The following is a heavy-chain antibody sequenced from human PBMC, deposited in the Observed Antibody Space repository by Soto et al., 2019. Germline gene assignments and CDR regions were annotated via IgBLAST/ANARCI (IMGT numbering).Heavy chain of an antibody. Sequence: GESLKISCKGSGYSFTSYWIGWVRQMPGKGLEWMGIIYPGDSDTRYSPSFQGQVTILADKSISTAYLQWSSLKASDTAMYYCASTSIAAAGKDYNWFDPWGQGTLVTVSS. J-gene: IGHJ5*02. V-gene: IGHV5-51*01. CDR3: ASTSIAAAGKDYNWFDP. D-gene: IGHD6-13*01. CDR2: IYPGDSDT. CDR1: GYSFTSYW.